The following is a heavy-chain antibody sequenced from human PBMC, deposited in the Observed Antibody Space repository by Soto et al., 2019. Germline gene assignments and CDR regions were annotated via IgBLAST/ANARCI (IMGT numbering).Heavy chain of an antibody. CDR2: IYYSGST. CDR1: GGSISSSSYY. V-gene: IGHV4-39*01. CDR3: ARPYGSGRTGCFDP. J-gene: IGHJ5*02. Sequence: SETLSLTCTVSGGSISSSSYYWGWIRQPPGKGLEWIGSIYYSGSTYYNPSLKSRVTMSVDTSKNQFSLKLSSVTAADTAVYYCARPYGSGRTGCFDPWGQGTLVTVSS. D-gene: IGHD3-10*01.